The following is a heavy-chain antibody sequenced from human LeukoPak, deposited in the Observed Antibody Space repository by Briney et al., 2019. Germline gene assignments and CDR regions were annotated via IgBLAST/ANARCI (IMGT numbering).Heavy chain of an antibody. Sequence: PSETLSLTCTVSGGSITSYYWSWIRQPPGKGLEWIGYIYYSGSTDYNPSLKSRVTISVDTSKNQFSLKLSSVTAADTAVYYCARGSIRGSGFDYWGQGTLVTVSS. CDR1: GGSITSYY. CDR3: ARGSIRGSGFDY. CDR2: IYYSGST. V-gene: IGHV4-59*01. D-gene: IGHD6-6*01. J-gene: IGHJ4*02.